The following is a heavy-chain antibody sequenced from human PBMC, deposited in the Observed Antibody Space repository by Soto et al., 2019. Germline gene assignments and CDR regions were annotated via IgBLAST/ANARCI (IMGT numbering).Heavy chain of an antibody. Sequence: PGGSLRLSCAASGFTFSSYAMSWVRQAPGKGLEWVSAISGSGGSTYYADSVKGRFTISRDNSKNTLYLQWSSLKASDTAMYYCARRYCSGGSCYGGFDPWGQGTLVTISS. CDR3: ARRYCSGGSCYGGFDP. V-gene: IGHV3-23*01. D-gene: IGHD2-15*01. CDR1: GFTFSSYA. CDR2: ISGSGGST. J-gene: IGHJ5*02.